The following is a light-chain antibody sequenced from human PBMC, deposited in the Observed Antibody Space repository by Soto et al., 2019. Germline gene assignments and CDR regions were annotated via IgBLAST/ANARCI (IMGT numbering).Light chain of an antibody. CDR3: QQNYRATPWT. J-gene: IGKJ1*01. Sequence: DIQMTQSPSSLSASVGDRITITCRASQSISRYLNWYQHKPGKAPKLLINAASSLKRAVPSRFSGGGSGTDFTLNISSLQPDDFATYYCQQNYRATPWTFGQGTKVEVK. CDR1: QSISRY. V-gene: IGKV1-39*01. CDR2: AAS.